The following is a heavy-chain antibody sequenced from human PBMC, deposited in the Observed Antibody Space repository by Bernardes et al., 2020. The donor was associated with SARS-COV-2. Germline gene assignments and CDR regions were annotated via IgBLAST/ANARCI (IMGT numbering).Heavy chain of an antibody. CDR2: TRGNGDGYTT. CDR1: GSTFSDHY. Sequence: SLSLSRSSSGSTFSDHYLDWLRQAPGQGLGWVGRTRGNGDGYTTEYAASVKGRFTISRDESKNSVYLQMNSLKIEDTAVYYCARDQWRPDYYYVLDVWGQGTKVTVS. V-gene: IGHV3-72*01. CDR3: ARDQWRPDYYYVLDV. D-gene: IGHD3-16*01. J-gene: IGHJ6*02.